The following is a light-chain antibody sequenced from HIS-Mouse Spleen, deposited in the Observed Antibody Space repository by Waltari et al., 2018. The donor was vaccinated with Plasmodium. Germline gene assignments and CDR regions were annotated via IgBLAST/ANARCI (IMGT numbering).Light chain of an antibody. J-gene: IGKJ4*01. CDR1: QSVSSY. CDR2: DAS. V-gene: IGKV3-11*01. Sequence: EIVLTHSPATLSLSPGERATLSCRASQSVSSYLAWYQQKPGQAPRLLIYDASNRATGILARFSGSGSRIDSTLTLSRPEPEDCAIYYCQKRSKWPSGTFGGGTKVE. CDR3: QKRSKWPSGT.